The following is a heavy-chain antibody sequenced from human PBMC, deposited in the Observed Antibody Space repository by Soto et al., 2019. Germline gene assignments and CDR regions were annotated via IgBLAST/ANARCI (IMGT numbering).Heavy chain of an antibody. J-gene: IGHJ4*02. CDR3: AHSRNLITQDAQVGDFDF. CDR1: GFSLTTGGVG. CDR2: IYWDDDE. D-gene: IGHD3-10*01. Sequence: QITLKESGPTLVKPTQTLTLTSNFSGFSLTTGGVGVGWVRQPPGGALEWLSLIYWDDDERYSPSLKTRLTVTKDPSRNQVDLIMTNMDPVDTATYFCAHSRNLITQDAQVGDFDFWGQGILVTVSS. V-gene: IGHV2-5*02.